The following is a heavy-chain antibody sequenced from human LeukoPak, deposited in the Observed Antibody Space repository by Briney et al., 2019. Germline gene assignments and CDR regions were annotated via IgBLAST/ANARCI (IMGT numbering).Heavy chain of an antibody. CDR2: IYHSGST. Sequence: PSETLSLTCAVSGGSISSGGYSWSWIRQPPGKGLEWMGYIYHSGSTYYNPSLKSRVTISVDRSKNQFSLKLSSVTAADTAVYYCARAVICSSTSCYEAKRGSDGYFDYWGQGTLVTVSS. V-gene: IGHV4-30-2*01. CDR3: ARAVICSSTSCYEAKRGSDGYFDY. D-gene: IGHD2-2*01. J-gene: IGHJ4*02. CDR1: GGSISSGGYS.